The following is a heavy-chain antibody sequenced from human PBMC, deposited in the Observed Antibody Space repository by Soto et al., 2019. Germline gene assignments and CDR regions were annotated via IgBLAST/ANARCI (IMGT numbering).Heavy chain of an antibody. V-gene: IGHV3-23*01. CDR3: VEPPYYSSGWYDRGGYYYYGMDV. CDR1: GFTFSSDA. CDR2: ISGSGGST. D-gene: IGHD6-19*01. Sequence: VGSLRLSCAASGFTFSSDAMSWVRQAPGKGLEWVSAISGSGGSTYYADSVKGRFTISRDNSKNTLYLQMSSLRAEDTAVYYCVEPPYYSSGWYDRGGYYYYGMDVWGQGTTVTVSS. J-gene: IGHJ6*02.